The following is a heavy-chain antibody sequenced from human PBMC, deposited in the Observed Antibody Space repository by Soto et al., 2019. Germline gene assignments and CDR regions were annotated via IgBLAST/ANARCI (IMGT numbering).Heavy chain of an antibody. CDR1: GYTFTSYG. V-gene: IGHV1-18*01. CDR3: ARGGGIAVAGTRWFDP. D-gene: IGHD6-19*01. J-gene: IGHJ5*02. CDR2: ISAYNGNT. Sequence: ASVKVSCKASGYTFTSYGISWVRQAPGQGLEWMGWISAYNGNTNYAQRLQGRVTMTTDTSTSTAYMELRSLRSDDTAVYYCARGGGIAVAGTRWFDPWGQGTLVTVSS.